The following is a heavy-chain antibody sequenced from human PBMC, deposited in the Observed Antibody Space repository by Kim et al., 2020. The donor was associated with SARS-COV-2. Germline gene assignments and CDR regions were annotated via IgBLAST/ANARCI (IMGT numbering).Heavy chain of an antibody. CDR2: IKPGNGDT. CDR1: GYTFTSNA. CDR3: ARGVASAFDI. D-gene: IGHD2-2*01. J-gene: IGHJ3*02. V-gene: IGHV1-3*01. Sequence: ASVKVSCKASGYTFTSNAIHWVRQAPGQRLEWMVWIKPGNGDTKYSQKFQGRVTLTRDTSASTAYMELSSLTSEDTAVYYCARGVASAFDIWGQGTMVAVSS.